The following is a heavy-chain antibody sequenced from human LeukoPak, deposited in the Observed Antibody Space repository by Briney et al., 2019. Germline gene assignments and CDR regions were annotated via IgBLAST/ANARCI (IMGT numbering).Heavy chain of an antibody. Sequence: PGGSLRLSCAASGFTFSSYWMHWVRQAPGKGLVWVSRINSDGSSTTYADSVKGRFTISRHNSKNTLYLQMNSLRAEDTAVYYCARVRYSSSHTFDYWGQGTLVTVSS. CDR3: ARVRYSSSHTFDY. CDR1: GFTFSSYW. J-gene: IGHJ4*02. V-gene: IGHV3-74*01. CDR2: INSDGSST. D-gene: IGHD6-13*01.